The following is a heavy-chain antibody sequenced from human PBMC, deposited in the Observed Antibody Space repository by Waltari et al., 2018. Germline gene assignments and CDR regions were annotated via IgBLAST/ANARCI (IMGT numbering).Heavy chain of an antibody. D-gene: IGHD2-15*01. CDR3: ARDDCSGGSCYSGDSSAPFGY. V-gene: IGHV4-31*03. CDR2: IYYSGSP. CDR1: GGSISSGGYY. Sequence: QVQLQESGPGLVKPSQTLSLTCTVSGGSISSGGYYWSWIRQHPGKGLEWIGYIYYSGSPYYNPSLKSRVTISVDTSKNQFSLKLSSVTAADTAVYYCARDDCSGGSCYSGDSSAPFGYWGQGTLVTVSS. J-gene: IGHJ4*02.